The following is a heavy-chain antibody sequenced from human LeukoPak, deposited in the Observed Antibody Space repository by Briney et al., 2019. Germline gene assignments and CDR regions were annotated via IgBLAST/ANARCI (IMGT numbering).Heavy chain of an antibody. J-gene: IGHJ4*02. CDR3: AKDFVLVPGNVNYFDY. CDR2: IYYSGST. Sequence: SETLSLTCSISGVSISSYYWSWIRQPPGKGLEWIGYIYYSGSTNYNPSLKNRVTISVDTSKNQFSLKLSSVTAADTAVYYCAKDFVLVPGNVNYFDYWGQGTLVTVSS. V-gene: IGHV4-59*01. D-gene: IGHD2-21*02. CDR1: GVSISSYY.